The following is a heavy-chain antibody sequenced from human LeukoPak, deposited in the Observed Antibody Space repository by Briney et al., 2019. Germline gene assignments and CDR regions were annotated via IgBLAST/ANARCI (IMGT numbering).Heavy chain of an antibody. CDR1: GGSFSGYY. D-gene: IGHD3-16*01. CDR2: INHSGST. J-gene: IGHJ4*02. CDR3: ARRDYDYVWGPFDY. Sequence: PSETLSLTCAVYGGSFSGYYWSWIRQPPGKGLEWIEEINHSGSTNYNPSLKSRVAISVDTSKNQFSLKLSSVTAADTAVYYCARRDYDYVWGPFDYWGQGTLVTVSS. V-gene: IGHV4-34*01.